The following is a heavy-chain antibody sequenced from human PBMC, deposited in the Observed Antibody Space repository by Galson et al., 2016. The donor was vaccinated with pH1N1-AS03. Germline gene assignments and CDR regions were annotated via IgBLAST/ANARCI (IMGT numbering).Heavy chain of an antibody. V-gene: IGHV1-69*02. D-gene: IGHD3-16*01. CDR2: FIPVYDRT. Sequence: SVKVSCKASGGTFNSYIFTWVRQAPGQGLERMGRFIPVYDRTNYAEKFQGRVTITASYMELRSLTSQDTAVYYCATYYENSCYALGFWGQGTLVTVSS. J-gene: IGHJ1*01. CDR3: ATYYENSCYALGF. CDR1: GGTFNSYI.